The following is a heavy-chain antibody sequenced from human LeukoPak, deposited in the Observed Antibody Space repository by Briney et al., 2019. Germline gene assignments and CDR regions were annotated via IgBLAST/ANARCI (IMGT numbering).Heavy chain of an antibody. D-gene: IGHD6-13*01. Sequence: GGSLRLSCAASGFNFSDYYMSWVRQAPGKGLEWVSAISGNGGSTYYADSVKGRFTISRDNSKNTLYLQMNSLRADDTAVYYCAKGDSNSYRGFDYWGQGTLVTVSS. J-gene: IGHJ4*02. CDR1: GFNFSDYY. CDR2: ISGNGGST. V-gene: IGHV3-23*01. CDR3: AKGDSNSYRGFDY.